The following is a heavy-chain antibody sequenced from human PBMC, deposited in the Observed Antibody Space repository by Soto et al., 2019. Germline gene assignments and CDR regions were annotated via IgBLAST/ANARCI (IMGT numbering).Heavy chain of an antibody. J-gene: IGHJ6*03. CDR1: GFTFSSYS. V-gene: IGHV3-21*01. CDR3: ASNPLKTYYMDV. CDR2: ISSSSSYI. Sequence: GGSLRLSCAASGFTFSSYSMNWVRQAPGKGLEWVSSISSSSSYIYYADSVKGRFTISRDNAKNSLYLQMNSLRAEDTAVYYCASNPLKTYYMDVWGKGTTVTVSS.